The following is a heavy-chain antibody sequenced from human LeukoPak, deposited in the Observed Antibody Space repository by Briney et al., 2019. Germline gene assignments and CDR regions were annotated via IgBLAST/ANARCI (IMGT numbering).Heavy chain of an antibody. CDR3: ARDMVPGRGYSYGYPLDY. D-gene: IGHD5-18*01. CDR1: GFTFSDYY. V-gene: IGHV3-11*01. J-gene: IGHJ4*02. Sequence: PGGSLRFSCAASGFTFSDYYMSWIRQAPGRGLEWVSYISSSGSTIYYADSVKGRFTISRDNAKNSLYLQMNSLRAEDTAVYYCARDMVPGRGYSYGYPLDYWGQGTLVTVSS. CDR2: ISSSGSTI.